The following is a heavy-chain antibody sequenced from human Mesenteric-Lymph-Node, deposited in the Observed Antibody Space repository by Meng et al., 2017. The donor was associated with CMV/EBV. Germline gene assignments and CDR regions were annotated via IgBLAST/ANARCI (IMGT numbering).Heavy chain of an antibody. D-gene: IGHD1-1*01. J-gene: IGHJ4*02. CDR1: GYTFTDYY. V-gene: IGHV1-2*02. CDR3: ARTNWNDDEYFDY. CDR2: FSAYTRDT. Sequence: ASVKVSCKASGYTFTDYYMHWVRQAPGQGLEWMGWFSAYTRDTNAPQKFQGRVTMTRNTSISTAYMELSSLRSEDTAVYYCARTNWNDDEYFDYWGQGTLVTVSS.